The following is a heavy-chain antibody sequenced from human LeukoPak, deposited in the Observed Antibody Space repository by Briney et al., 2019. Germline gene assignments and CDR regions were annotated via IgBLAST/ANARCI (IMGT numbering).Heavy chain of an antibody. CDR2: IMPMFGKT. CDR3: ARGYYGSGSYNFDY. V-gene: IGHV1-69*06. D-gene: IGHD3-10*01. CDR1: GGTFSSYD. Sequence: SVKVSCKASGGTFSSYDISWVRQAPGQGLEWMGGIMPMFGKTNYAQKFQGRVTTTADKATSTAYMELSSLRSEDTAVYYCARGYYGSGSYNFDYWGQGTLVTVSS. J-gene: IGHJ4*02.